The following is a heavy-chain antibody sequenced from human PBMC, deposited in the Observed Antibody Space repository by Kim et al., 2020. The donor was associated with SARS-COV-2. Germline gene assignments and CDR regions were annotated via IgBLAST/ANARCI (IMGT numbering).Heavy chain of an antibody. V-gene: IGHV3-11*06. D-gene: IGHD3-10*01. J-gene: IGHJ6*02. Sequence: KGRFTSSRDNAKKSLYLQMNSLRAEDTAVYYCARDETMVRGVRVRYGMDVWGQGTTVTVSS. CDR3: ARDETMVRGVRVRYGMDV.